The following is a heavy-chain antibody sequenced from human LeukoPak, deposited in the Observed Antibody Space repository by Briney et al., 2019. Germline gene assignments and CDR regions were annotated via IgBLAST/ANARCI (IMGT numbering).Heavy chain of an antibody. J-gene: IGHJ4*02. Sequence: GGSLRLSCAASGFTFNNYGMTWVRQSPGKGLDWVSVICNSGATTYYADSVKGRFTISRGESKNTLYLQMNSLRAEDTAIYYCAKSSGNSCYSMYDSWGQGTLVTVSP. CDR3: AKSSGNSCYSMYDS. CDR1: GFTFNNYG. V-gene: IGHV3-23*01. D-gene: IGHD5-18*01. CDR2: ICNSGATT.